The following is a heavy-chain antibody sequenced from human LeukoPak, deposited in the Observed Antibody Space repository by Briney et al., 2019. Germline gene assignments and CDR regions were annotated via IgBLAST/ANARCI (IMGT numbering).Heavy chain of an antibody. CDR2: IYYSGST. CDR1: GGSISSSSYY. Sequence: PSETLSLTCTVSGGSISSSSYYWGWIRQPPGKGLEWIGSIYYSGSTYYNPSLKSRVTISVDTSKNQFSLKLSSVTAADTAVYYCARDSPKGAAAGTYYFDYWGQGTLVTVSS. V-gene: IGHV4-39*07. CDR3: ARDSPKGAAAGTYYFDY. D-gene: IGHD6-13*01. J-gene: IGHJ4*02.